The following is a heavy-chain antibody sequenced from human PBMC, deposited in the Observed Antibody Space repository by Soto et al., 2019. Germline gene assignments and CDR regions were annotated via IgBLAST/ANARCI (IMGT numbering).Heavy chain of an antibody. CDR1: GFTFSNFA. Sequence: GSLRLSCAASGFTFSNFAMNWVRQAPWKGLEWVSTISGSGTGTYYVDSVKGRFTISRDNSKNTLYLQMDSLRAEDTAVYYCAKGIGHDPTVNSNYFDYWGQGTLVTVSS. V-gene: IGHV3-23*01. CDR2: ISGSGTGT. D-gene: IGHD5-12*01. J-gene: IGHJ4*02. CDR3: AKGIGHDPTVNSNYFDY.